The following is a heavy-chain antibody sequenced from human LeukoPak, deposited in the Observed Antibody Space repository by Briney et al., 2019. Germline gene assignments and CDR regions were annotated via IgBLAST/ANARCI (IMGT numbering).Heavy chain of an antibody. J-gene: IGHJ5*02. CDR3: ATKPGYCSGGSCYSQNGNWFDP. Sequence: PSQTLSLTCTVSGASITSGGYYWSWIRQHPQRGLEWIGYLYYTGSSFYNPSLKSRVTISVDTPENQFSLNLNSVTAADTAVYHCATKPGYCSGGSCYSQNGNWFDPWGQGTLVTVSS. CDR1: GASITSGGYY. V-gene: IGHV4-31*03. D-gene: IGHD2-15*01. CDR2: LYYTGSS.